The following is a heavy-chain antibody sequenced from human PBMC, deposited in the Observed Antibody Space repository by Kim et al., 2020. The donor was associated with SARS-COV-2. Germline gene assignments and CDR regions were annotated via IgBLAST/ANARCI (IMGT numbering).Heavy chain of an antibody. CDR3: ARHIVVVPATDDYYYYYYM. CDR2: IIPILGIA. Sequence: SVKVSCKASGGTFSSYAISWVRQAPGQGLEWMGRIIPILGIANYAQKFQGRVTITADKSTSTAYMELSSLRSEETAVYYCARHIVVVPATDDYYYYYYM. CDR1: GGTFSSYA. J-gene: IGHJ6*03. V-gene: IGHV1-69*04. D-gene: IGHD2-2*01.